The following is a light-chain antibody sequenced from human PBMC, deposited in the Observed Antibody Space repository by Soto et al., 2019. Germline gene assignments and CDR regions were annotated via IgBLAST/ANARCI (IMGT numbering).Light chain of an antibody. CDR2: DAS. Sequence: DIQMTQSPSTLSASVGDRVTITCRASQSISSWLAWYQQKPGKAPKLLIYDASGLESGVPSRFSGSGSGTEFTLTISSLQPDDFATYYCQQYNSYPITFGQGTRLEIK. CDR1: QSISSW. V-gene: IGKV1-5*01. CDR3: QQYNSYPIT. J-gene: IGKJ5*01.